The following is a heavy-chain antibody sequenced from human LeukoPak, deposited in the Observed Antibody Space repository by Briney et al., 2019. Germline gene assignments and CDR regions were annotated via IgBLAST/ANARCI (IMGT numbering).Heavy chain of an antibody. D-gene: IGHD2-2*02. J-gene: IGHJ4*02. CDR1: GFTFSTYS. CDR3: AKIIVVLPSTISNPYYFDY. CDR2: ISRSGNTI. V-gene: IGHV3-48*01. Sequence: GGSLRLSCAASGFTFSTYSMNWVRQAPGKGLEWVSYISRSGNTIYYADSVKGRFTTSRDNSKNTLYLQMSSLRAEDTAVYYCAKIIVVLPSTISNPYYFDYWGQGTLVTVSS.